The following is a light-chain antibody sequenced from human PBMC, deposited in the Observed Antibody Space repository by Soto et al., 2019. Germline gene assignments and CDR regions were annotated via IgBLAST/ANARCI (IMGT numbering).Light chain of an antibody. CDR3: QQYGSSPRT. CDR2: GAS. Sequence: EIVLTQSPGTLSLSPGERATLSCRASQSVSSSYLAWYQQKPGQDPRLLIYGASSRDTGIPDRFSGSGSGTDFTLTISRLEPEDFAVYYCQQYGSSPRTFGQGTKLQIK. CDR1: QSVSSSY. J-gene: IGKJ2*01. V-gene: IGKV3-20*01.